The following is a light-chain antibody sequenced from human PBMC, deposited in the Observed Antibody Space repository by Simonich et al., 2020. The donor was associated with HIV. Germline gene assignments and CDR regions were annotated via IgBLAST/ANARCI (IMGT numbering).Light chain of an antibody. CDR3: QQYYSVPLT. Sequence: DIVMTQSPDSLAVSLGERATINCKSSQSVLYNSYNKNYLAWYQQKPRQPPKLLIYWASTRESGVPERFSGSGSGTDFTLTISSLQAEDVAVYYCQQYYSVPLTFGGGTKVEIK. V-gene: IGKV4-1*01. CDR2: WAS. CDR1: QSVLYNSYNKNY. J-gene: IGKJ4*01.